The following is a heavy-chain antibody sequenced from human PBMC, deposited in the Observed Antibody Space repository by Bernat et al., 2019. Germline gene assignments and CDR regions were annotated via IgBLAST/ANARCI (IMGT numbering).Heavy chain of an antibody. J-gene: IGHJ6*02. CDR3: ARGLWFGELFYGMDV. V-gene: IGHV3-33*01. CDR2: IWYDGSNK. CDR1: GFTFSSYG. D-gene: IGHD3-10*01. Sequence: VQLVESGGGVVQPGRSLRLSCAASGFTFSSYGMHWVRQAPGKGLEWVAVIWYDGSNKYYADSVKGRFTISRDNSKNTLYLQMNSLRAEDTAVYYCARGLWFGELFYGMDVWGQGTTVTVSS.